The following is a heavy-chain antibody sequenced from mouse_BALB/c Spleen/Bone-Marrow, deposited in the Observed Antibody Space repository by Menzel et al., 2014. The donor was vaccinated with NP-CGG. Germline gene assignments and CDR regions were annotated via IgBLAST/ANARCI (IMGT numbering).Heavy chain of an antibody. CDR3: AKNYYYGYVAY. Sequence: VQLKDSGGGLVQPGGSLKLSCAASGFDFSRYWMTWVRQAPGKGLEWIGEINPDSSTINYTPSLKDKFIISRDNAKNTLYLQMSKVRSEDTALYYCAKNYYYGYVAYWNQAALVNISA. J-gene: IGHJ3*01. V-gene: IGHV4-1*02. D-gene: IGHD1-2*01. CDR1: GFDFSRYW. CDR2: INPDSSTI.